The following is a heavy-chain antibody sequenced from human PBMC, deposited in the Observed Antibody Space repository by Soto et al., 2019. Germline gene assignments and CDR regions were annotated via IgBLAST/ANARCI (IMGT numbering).Heavy chain of an antibody. V-gene: IGHV1-8*01. D-gene: IGHD6-13*01. CDR1: GYTFTSYD. Sequence: QVQLVQSGAEVKKPGASVKVSCKASGYTFTSYDINWVRQATGQGLEWMGWMNPNSGNTGYAQKFQGRVTMTRHTSISTAYMELSSLRSEDTAVYYCARGIAAAGYYYYYMDVWGKGTTVTVSS. CDR2: MNPNSGNT. CDR3: ARGIAAAGYYYYYMDV. J-gene: IGHJ6*03.